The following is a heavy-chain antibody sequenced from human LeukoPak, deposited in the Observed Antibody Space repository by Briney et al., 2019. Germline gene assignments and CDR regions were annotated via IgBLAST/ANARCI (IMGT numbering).Heavy chain of an antibody. CDR3: ARSYGSGSYHHYYYGMDV. J-gene: IGHJ6*02. D-gene: IGHD3-10*01. CDR2: ISGSGGST. CDR1: GFTFSSYA. V-gene: IGHV3-23*01. Sequence: GGSLRLSCAASGFTFSSYAMSWVRQAPGKGLEWVSAISGSGGSTYYADSVKGRFTISRDNSKNTLYLQMNSLRAEDTAVYYCARSYGSGSYHHYYYGMDVWGQGTTVTVSS.